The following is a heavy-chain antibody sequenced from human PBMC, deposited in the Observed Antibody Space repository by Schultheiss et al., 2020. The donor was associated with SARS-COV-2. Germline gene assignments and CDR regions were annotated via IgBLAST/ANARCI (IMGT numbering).Heavy chain of an antibody. CDR1: GFTFSSYE. V-gene: IGHV3-48*03. J-gene: IGHJ2*01. CDR2: ISSSGSTI. CDR3: AKDRLRVTTVWYFDL. D-gene: IGHD4-17*01. Sequence: GESLKISCAASGFTFSSYEMNWVRQAPGKGLEWVSYISSSGSTIYYADSVKGRFTISRDNAKNSLYLQMNSLRAEDTAVYYCAKDRLRVTTVWYFDLWGRGTLVTVSS.